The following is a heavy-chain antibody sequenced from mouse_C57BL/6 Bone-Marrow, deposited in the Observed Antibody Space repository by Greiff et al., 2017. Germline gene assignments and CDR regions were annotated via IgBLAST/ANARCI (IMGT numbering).Heavy chain of an antibody. CDR1: GYTFTSYW. CDR3: AREVFDY. J-gene: IGHJ2*01. CDR2: IDPSDSYT. Sequence: QVQLQQPGAELVKPGASVTLSCKASGYTFTSYWMQWVNQRPGQGLEWIGEIDPSDSYTNYNQKFKGKATLTVDTSSSTAYMQLSILTSEDSAVYYCAREVFDYWGQGTTLTVSS. V-gene: IGHV1-50*01.